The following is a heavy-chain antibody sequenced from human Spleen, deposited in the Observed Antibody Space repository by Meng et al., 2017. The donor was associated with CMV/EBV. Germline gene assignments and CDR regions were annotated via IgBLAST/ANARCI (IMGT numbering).Heavy chain of an antibody. CDR1: GFTFGSYW. CDR2: IEQDGSEK. CDR3: VKDIRKKWNHEVGFDI. J-gene: IGHJ3*02. V-gene: IGHV3-7*03. Sequence: GESLKISCAASGFTFGSYWMSWVRQAPGKGLEWVANIEQDGSEKHYVDSVKGRFTISRDNSKNTLYLQMNSLRAEDMALYYCVKDIRKKWNHEVGFDIWGQGTMVTVSS. D-gene: IGHD1-14*01.